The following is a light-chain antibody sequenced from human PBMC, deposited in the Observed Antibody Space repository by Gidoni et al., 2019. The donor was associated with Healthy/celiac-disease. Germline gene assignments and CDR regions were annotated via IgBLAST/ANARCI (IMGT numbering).Light chain of an antibody. Sequence: IRMTQSPSSFSASTGDRVTITCRASQGISSYLAWYQQKPGKAPKLLIYAASTLQSGVPSRFSGSGSGTDFTLTISCLQSEDFATYYCQQYYSYPFTFGPGTKVDIK. V-gene: IGKV1-8*01. CDR1: QGISSY. CDR2: AAS. J-gene: IGKJ3*01. CDR3: QQYYSYPFT.